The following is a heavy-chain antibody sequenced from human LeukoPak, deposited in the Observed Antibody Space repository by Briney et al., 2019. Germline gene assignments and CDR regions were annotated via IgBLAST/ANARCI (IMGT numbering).Heavy chain of an antibody. J-gene: IGHJ6*04. V-gene: IGHV3-23*01. CDR2: ITASSSST. D-gene: IGHD3-10*01. CDR1: GFTFSNYG. CDR3: AREDVEGFGEFPV. Sequence: GGSLRLSCAASGFTFSNYGMSWVRQAPGKGLEWVSAITASSSSTHDADSVQGRFTISRDNFKNTLYLQMNSLRVEDTAVYYCAREDVEGFGEFPVWGKGTTVTISS.